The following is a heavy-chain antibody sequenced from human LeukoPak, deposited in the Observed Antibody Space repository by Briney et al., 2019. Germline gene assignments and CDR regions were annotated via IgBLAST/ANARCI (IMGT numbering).Heavy chain of an antibody. Sequence: SETLSLTCSVSGASIRSYFWSWIRQSPGKGLEWIGYVYDNDISNFNPSLESRVTILVVRSKSQFSLKLRSVTAADTAVYYCARGLVLATDDAFDIWGPGTMVTVSS. CDR1: GASIRSYF. CDR2: VYDNDIS. V-gene: IGHV4-59*01. J-gene: IGHJ3*02. D-gene: IGHD5-12*01. CDR3: ARGLVLATDDAFDI.